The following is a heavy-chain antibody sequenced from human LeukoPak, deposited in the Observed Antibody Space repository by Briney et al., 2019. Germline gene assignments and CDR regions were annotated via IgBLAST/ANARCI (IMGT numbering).Heavy chain of an antibody. CDR2: ISSSSSTI. D-gene: IGHD3/OR15-3a*01. Sequence: GGSLRLSCAASGFTFSSYSMNWVRQAPGKGLEWVSYISSSSSTIYYADSVKGRFTISRDNAKNSLYLQMNSLRAEDTAVYYCARGGRGTGYYLHYWGQGTLVTVSP. V-gene: IGHV3-48*01. J-gene: IGHJ4*02. CDR1: GFTFSSYS. CDR3: ARGGRGTGYYLHY.